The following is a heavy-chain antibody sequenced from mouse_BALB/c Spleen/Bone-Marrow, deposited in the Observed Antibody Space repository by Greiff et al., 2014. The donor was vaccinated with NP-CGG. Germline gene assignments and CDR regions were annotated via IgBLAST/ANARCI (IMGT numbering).Heavy chain of an antibody. Sequence: EVQLVESGGGLVQPGGSLKLSCAASGFTFSSYTMSWVRPTPEKRLEWVAYITSGGGSTYYPDTVKGRFTISRDNAKNTLYLQMSSLKSEDTAMYYCARHVGNPYAMDYWGQGTSVTVSS. J-gene: IGHJ4*01. CDR3: ARHVGNPYAMDY. CDR2: ITSGGGST. V-gene: IGHV5-12-2*01. CDR1: GFTFSSYT. D-gene: IGHD3-1*01.